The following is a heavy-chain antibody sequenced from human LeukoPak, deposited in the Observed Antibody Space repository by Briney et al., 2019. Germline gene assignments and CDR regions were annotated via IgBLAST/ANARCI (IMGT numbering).Heavy chain of an antibody. V-gene: IGHV4-59*08. Sequence: SETLSLTCAVYGGSFSGYYWSWIRQPPGKGLEWIGYVYYSGSTNYNPSLKSRVTISVDTSKNQFSLKLSSVTAADTAVYYCARAPPSLDDAFDIWGQGTMVTVSS. CDR1: GGSFSGYY. J-gene: IGHJ3*02. CDR2: VYYSGST. CDR3: ARAPPSLDDAFDI.